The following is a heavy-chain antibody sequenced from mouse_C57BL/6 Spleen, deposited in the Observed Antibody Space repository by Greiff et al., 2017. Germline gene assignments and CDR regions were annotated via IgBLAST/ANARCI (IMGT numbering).Heavy chain of an antibody. V-gene: IGHV1-26*01. CDR3: AYYSNYDLYAMDY. CDR2: INPNNGGT. CDR1: GYTFTDYY. Sequence: VQLQQSGPELVKPGASVKISCKASGYTFTDYYMNWVKQSHGKSLEWIGDINPNNGGTSYNQKFKGKATLTVDKSSSTAYMELRSLTSEDSAVYYCAYYSNYDLYAMDYWGQGTSVTVSS. D-gene: IGHD2-5*01. J-gene: IGHJ4*01.